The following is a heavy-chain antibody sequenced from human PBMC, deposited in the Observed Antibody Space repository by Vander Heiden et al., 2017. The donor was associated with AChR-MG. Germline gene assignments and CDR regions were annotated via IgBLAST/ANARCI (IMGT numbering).Heavy chain of an antibody. J-gene: IGHJ4*01. CDR2: ISDSGGRT. CDR3: AKDLTDSSSWYGDFDY. CDR1: GFTCTHSA. Sequence: EVQLLASGGALVQPGGSLRIACAASGFTCTHSAMSCVRHAPGKGLEWVSSISDSGGRTYYADSVKGRFTISRDNSKNMLYLHMNSLIADDTAEYYCAKDLTDSSSWYGDFDYWGHGTLVTDSS. D-gene: IGHD6-13*01. V-gene: IGHV3-23*01.